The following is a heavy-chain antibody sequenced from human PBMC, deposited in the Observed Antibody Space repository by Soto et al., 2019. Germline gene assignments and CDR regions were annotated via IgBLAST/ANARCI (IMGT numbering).Heavy chain of an antibody. CDR1: GFTFSSYA. D-gene: IGHD4-4*01. Sequence: EVQLLESGGGLVQPGGSLRLSCAASGFTFSSYAMSWVRQAPGKGLEWVSAISGSGGSTYYADSVKGRFTISRDNSKNTRYLQMNSLRADDTAVYYCAATTVRSIRDYWGQGALVTVSS. CDR2: ISGSGGST. V-gene: IGHV3-23*01. J-gene: IGHJ4*02. CDR3: AATTVRSIRDY.